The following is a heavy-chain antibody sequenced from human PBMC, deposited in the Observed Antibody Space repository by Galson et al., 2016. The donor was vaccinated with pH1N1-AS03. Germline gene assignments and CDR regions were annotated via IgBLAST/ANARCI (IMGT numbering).Heavy chain of an antibody. CDR3: TQEGAQVDY. Sequence: SLRLSCAASGFIFSSSWMHWVRQAPGKGLERVSRISRDGNTINYADSVKGRFTISRGSGYNTLYLQMNSLRAEDTAVYYCTQEGAQVDYWGQGTLVTVSS. CDR2: ISRDGNTI. J-gene: IGHJ4*02. D-gene: IGHD3-16*01. V-gene: IGHV3-74*01. CDR1: GFIFSSSW.